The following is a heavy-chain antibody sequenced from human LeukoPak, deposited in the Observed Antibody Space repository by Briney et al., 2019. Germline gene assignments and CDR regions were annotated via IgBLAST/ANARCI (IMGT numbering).Heavy chain of an antibody. D-gene: IGHD6-13*01. CDR3: ARHGYSSSWNKIDY. V-gene: IGHV4-31*03. CDR2: IYYSGST. J-gene: IGHJ4*02. CDR1: GGSISSGGYY. Sequence: PSQTLSLTCTVSGGSISSGGYYWSWIRQHPGKGLEWIGYIYYSGSTNYNPSLKSRVTISVDTSKNQFSLKLSSVTAADTAVYYCARHGYSSSWNKIDYWGQGTLVTVSS.